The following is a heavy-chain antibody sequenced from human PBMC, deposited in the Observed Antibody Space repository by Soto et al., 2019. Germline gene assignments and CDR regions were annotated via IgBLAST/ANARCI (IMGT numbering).Heavy chain of an antibody. CDR2: LSDSGGSI. CDR3: AKVSSSWYAGFFDL. Sequence: EVQLLESGGGLVQPGGSLRLSCTASGFNFSRHAMTWVRQAPGKGLEWVSGLSDSGGSIYYADSVKGRFTISRDNSMNTLYLQMNTLRAEDTAMYFCAKVSSSWYAGFFDLWGQGTLVTVSS. CDR1: GFNFSRHA. D-gene: IGHD6-13*01. V-gene: IGHV3-23*01. J-gene: IGHJ4*02.